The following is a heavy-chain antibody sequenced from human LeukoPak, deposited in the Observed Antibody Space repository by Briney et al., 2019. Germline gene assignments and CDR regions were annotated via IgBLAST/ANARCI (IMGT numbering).Heavy chain of an antibody. Sequence: ASVKVSCKASGYTFTSYDINWVGQATGQGLEWMGWMNPNSGNTDYAQKFQGRVTMTRNTSISTAYMELSSLRSEDTAVYYCAKGWPAAILPDYWGQGTLVTVSS. D-gene: IGHD2-2*02. CDR1: GYTFTSYD. CDR3: AKGWPAAILPDY. J-gene: IGHJ4*02. V-gene: IGHV1-8*01. CDR2: MNPNSGNT.